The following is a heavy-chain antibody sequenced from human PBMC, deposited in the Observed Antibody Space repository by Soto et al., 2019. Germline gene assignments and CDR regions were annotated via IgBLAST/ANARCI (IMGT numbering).Heavy chain of an antibody. Sequence: WGSLILSCAASVFTFSSYSMNWVRQAPGKGLEWVSSISSSSSYIYYADSVKGRFTISRDNAKNSLYLQMNSLRAEDTAVYYCAREGDSGSIEPLQYWGQGTKVTVSS. CDR1: VFTFSSYS. CDR3: AREGDSGSIEPLQY. V-gene: IGHV3-21*01. J-gene: IGHJ4*02. CDR2: ISSSSSYI. D-gene: IGHD1-26*01.